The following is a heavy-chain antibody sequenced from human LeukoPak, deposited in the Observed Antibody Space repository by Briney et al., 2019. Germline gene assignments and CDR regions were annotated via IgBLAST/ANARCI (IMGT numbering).Heavy chain of an antibody. Sequence: KPSETLSLTCTVSGGSISSSSYYWGWIRQPPGKGLEWIGSINYSGNTYYNPSLKSRVTMSVDTSKNQLSLKLSSVTATDTAVYYCARRRYGTFDYWGQGTLVTVSS. J-gene: IGHJ4*02. CDR1: GGSISSSSYY. CDR3: ARRRYGTFDY. D-gene: IGHD2-8*01. CDR2: INYSGNT. V-gene: IGHV4-39*01.